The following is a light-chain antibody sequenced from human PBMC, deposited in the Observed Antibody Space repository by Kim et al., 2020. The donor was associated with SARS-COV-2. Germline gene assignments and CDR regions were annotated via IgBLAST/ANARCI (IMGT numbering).Light chain of an antibody. V-gene: IGKV3-20*01. CDR3: QQYGSSPAT. Sequence: SPGERATLSGRASQTVNSNYLAWYKQKPGQAPRLLIYGASSRATGIPDRFSGSGSGTDFTLTISRLEPEDFAVYYCQQYGSSPATFGQGTKVDIK. CDR1: QTVNSNY. J-gene: IGKJ1*01. CDR2: GAS.